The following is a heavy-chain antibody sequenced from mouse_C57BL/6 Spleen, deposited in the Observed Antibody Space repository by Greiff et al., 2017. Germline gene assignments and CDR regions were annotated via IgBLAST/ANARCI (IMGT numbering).Heavy chain of an antibody. D-gene: IGHD1-1*01. CDR1: GYAFTNYL. J-gene: IGHJ1*03. CDR3: ARGYYGLDV. CDR2: INPGSGGT. V-gene: IGHV1-54*01. Sequence: VQLKESGAELVRPGTSVKVSCKASGYAFTNYLIEWVKQRPGQGLEWIGVINPGSGGTNYNEKFKGKATLTADKSSSTAYMQLSSLTSEDSAVYFCARGYYGLDVWGTGTTVTVSS.